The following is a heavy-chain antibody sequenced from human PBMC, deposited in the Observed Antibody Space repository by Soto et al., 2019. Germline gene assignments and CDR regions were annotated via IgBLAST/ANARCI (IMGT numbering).Heavy chain of an antibody. D-gene: IGHD2-15*01. CDR1: GFTFSSYA. CDR3: ASSYISMVVAATGGDY. V-gene: IGHV3-30-3*01. CDR2: ISYDGSNK. J-gene: IGHJ4*02. Sequence: GGSLRLSCAASGFTFSSYAMHWVRQAPGKGLEWVAVISYDGSNKYYADSVEGRFTISRDNSKNTLYLQMNSLRAEDTAVYYCASSYISMVVAATGGDYWGQGTLVTVSS.